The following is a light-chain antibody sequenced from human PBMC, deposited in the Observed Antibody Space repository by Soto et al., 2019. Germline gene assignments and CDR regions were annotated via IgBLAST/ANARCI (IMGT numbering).Light chain of an antibody. Sequence: QSVLTQPPSVSGAPGQRVTISCTGSRSNIGAGYDVHWYQQLPGTAPKLLIYANSKRPSGVPDRFSGSKSGTSASLAITGLQAEDEADYYCQSYDSSLSGWVFGGGTKLTVL. V-gene: IGLV1-40*01. CDR2: ANS. CDR3: QSYDSSLSGWV. CDR1: RSNIGAGYD. J-gene: IGLJ2*01.